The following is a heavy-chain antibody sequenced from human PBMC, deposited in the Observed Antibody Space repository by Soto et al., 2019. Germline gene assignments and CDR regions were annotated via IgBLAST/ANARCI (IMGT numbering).Heavy chain of an antibody. CDR2: INSDGSST. CDR3: ARAKGYYGMDV. Sequence: LRLSCAASGFTFSSYWMHWVRQAPGKGLVWVSRINSDGSSTSYADSVKGRFTISTDNAKNTLYLQMNSLRAEDTAVYYCARAKGYYGMDVWGQGTTVNVS. V-gene: IGHV3-74*01. J-gene: IGHJ6*02. CDR1: GFTFSSYW.